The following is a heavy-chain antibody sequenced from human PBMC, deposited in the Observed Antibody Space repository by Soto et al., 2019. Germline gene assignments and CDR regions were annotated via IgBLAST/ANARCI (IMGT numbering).Heavy chain of an antibody. D-gene: IGHD6-13*01. J-gene: IGHJ5*02. CDR2: INPTTGAT. CDR1: GYTFTAQY. V-gene: IGHV1-2*02. CDR3: AKGESSWVSWFAP. Sequence: QAQLVQSGAEVKKPGASVKVSCQASGYTFTAQYLHWVRKAPGEGLEWMGWINPTTGATRYAQKFQGRVTITSDTYMSTADLEVRSLRPDDPSVYYCAKGESSWVSWFAPWRQVTLVTFSS.